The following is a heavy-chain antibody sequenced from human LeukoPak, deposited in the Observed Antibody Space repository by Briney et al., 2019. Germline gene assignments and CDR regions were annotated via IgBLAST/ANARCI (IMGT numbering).Heavy chain of an antibody. Sequence: ASAKVSCKVSGYTFTEMSIHWVRQTPGKGLEWLGGIDPESGERVYAQNFRGRVTMSEDTSTDTAYMEVSSLRSEDTAIYYCADFGVVTNWFDPWGQGTLVTVSS. CDR2: IDPESGER. CDR1: GYTFTEMS. CDR3: ADFGVVTNWFDP. D-gene: IGHD3-3*01. V-gene: IGHV1-24*01. J-gene: IGHJ5*02.